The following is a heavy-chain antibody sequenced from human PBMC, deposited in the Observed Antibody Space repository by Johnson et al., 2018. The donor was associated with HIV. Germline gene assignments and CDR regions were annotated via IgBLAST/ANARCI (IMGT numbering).Heavy chain of an antibody. D-gene: IGHD4-17*01. CDR1: GFIVSNNY. J-gene: IGHJ3*01. CDR3: AKDHDYGDAFDL. CDR2: LHRDGTT. Sequence: VQLVESGGGLVKPGGSLRLSCAASGFIVSNNYMNWVRQTPGKGLEWVSILHRDGTTYYADSVKGRFTISRDNSKNTLFLHMNSLRTEDTAVYFCAKDHDYGDAFDLWGQGTMVTVSS. V-gene: IGHV3-66*01.